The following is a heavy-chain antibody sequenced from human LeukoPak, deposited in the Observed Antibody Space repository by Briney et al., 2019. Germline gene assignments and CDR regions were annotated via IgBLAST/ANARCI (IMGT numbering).Heavy chain of an antibody. J-gene: IGHJ4*02. CDR2: IYGADAA. CDR3: VTSTGQQFIPYDY. D-gene: IGHD6-13*01. V-gene: IGHV3-66*02. Sequence: GGSLRLSCAASGFNVSSNYMTGIRQAPGKGLEWVSLIYGADAAYYAESVRGRFIISGDNLKNTLFLQMNSLRVEDTALYYCVTSTGQQFIPYDYWGQGTHVTVSS. CDR1: GFNVSSNY.